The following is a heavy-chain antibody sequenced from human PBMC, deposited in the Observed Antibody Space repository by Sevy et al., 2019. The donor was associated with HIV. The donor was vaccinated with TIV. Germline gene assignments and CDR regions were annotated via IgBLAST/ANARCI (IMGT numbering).Heavy chain of an antibody. D-gene: IGHD4-17*01. CDR2: IWYDGSNK. CDR3: AREAYGGNSGSAFDI. J-gene: IGHJ3*02. CDR1: GFTFSSYG. Sequence: GGSLRLSCAASGFTFSSYGMHWVRQAPGKGLEWVAVIWYDGSNKYYVDSVKGRFTISRDNSKNTLYLQMNSLRAEDTAVYYCAREAYGGNSGSAFDIWGQGTMVTVSS. V-gene: IGHV3-33*01.